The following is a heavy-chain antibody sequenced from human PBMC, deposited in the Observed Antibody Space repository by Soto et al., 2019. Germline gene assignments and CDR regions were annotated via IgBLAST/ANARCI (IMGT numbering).Heavy chain of an antibody. V-gene: IGHV5-51*01. Sequence: GESLKISCKGSGYSFTSYWIGWVRQMPGKGLEWMGIIYPGDSDTRYSPSFQGQVTISADKSISTAYLQWSSLKASDTAMYYCARRPGIAAAGTRYYYYYGMDVWGQGTTVTVSS. CDR3: ARRPGIAAAGTRYYYYYGMDV. D-gene: IGHD6-13*01. J-gene: IGHJ6*02. CDR1: GYSFTSYW. CDR2: IYPGDSDT.